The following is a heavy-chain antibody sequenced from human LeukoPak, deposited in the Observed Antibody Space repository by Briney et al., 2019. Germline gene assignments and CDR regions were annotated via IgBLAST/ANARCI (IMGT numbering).Heavy chain of an antibody. J-gene: IGHJ5*02. Sequence: SGASLRLSCAASGFTFSSYGMHWVRQAPGKGLEWVAVIWYDGSNKYYADSVKGRFTICRDNSKNTLYLQMNSLRAEDTAVYYCAREIGGTYNWFDPWGQGTLVTVSS. CDR2: IWYDGSNK. V-gene: IGHV3-33*01. CDR1: GFTFSSYG. CDR3: AREIGGTYNWFDP. D-gene: IGHD1-1*01.